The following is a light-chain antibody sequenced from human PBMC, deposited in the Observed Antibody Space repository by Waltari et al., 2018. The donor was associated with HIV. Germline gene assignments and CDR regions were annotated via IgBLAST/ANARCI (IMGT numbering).Light chain of an antibody. Sequence: DIQMTQSPSTLSASVEDGVTITCRASQSISVWVAWYQQKPGKAPKLLIYKASSLESGVPSRFSGSGSGTEFTLTISSLQPDDSATYYCQQYNSPGYTFGQGTKLEIK. J-gene: IGKJ2*01. CDR1: QSISVW. CDR2: KAS. CDR3: QQYNSPGYT. V-gene: IGKV1-5*03.